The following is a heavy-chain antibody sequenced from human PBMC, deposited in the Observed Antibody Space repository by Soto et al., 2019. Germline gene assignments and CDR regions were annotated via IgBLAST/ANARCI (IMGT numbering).Heavy chain of an antibody. CDR2: ISGYSAKT. CDR1: GYAFNSRY. Sequence: QVQLVQSGGEVKNPGASVKVSCKASGYAFNSRYINWVRQAPGQGLEWMGWISGYSAKTNYAQNLQCRVTMTIDTSTNTAYMELRSLTSDDTAVYYCARGGQWDFLSDYWGQGTLVTVSS. CDR3: ARGGQWDFLSDY. D-gene: IGHD1-26*01. V-gene: IGHV1-18*01. J-gene: IGHJ4*02.